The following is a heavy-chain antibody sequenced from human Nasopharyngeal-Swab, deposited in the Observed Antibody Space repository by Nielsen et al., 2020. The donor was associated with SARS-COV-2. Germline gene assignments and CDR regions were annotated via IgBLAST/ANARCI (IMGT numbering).Heavy chain of an antibody. V-gene: IGHV3-23*01. J-gene: IGHJ6*03. CDR3: AKDWEVGATSYYYYMDV. Sequence: GESLKISCAASGFTFSSYAMSWVRQAPGKGLEWVSAISGSGGSNYYADSVKGRFIISRDNSKNTLYLQMNSLRAEDTAVYYCAKDWEVGATSYYYYMDVWGKGTTVTVSS. CDR1: GFTFSSYA. D-gene: IGHD1-26*01. CDR2: ISGSGGSN.